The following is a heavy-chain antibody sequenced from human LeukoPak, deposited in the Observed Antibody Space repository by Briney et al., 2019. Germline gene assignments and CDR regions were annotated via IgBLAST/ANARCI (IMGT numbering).Heavy chain of an antibody. CDR3: ARHLGVTRRPDSSGYYYVPDAFDI. CDR1: GFTFSSYE. J-gene: IGHJ3*02. CDR2: ISSSGSTI. Sequence: PGGSLRLSCAASGFTFSSYEMNWVRQAPGKGLEWGSYISSSGSTIYYADSVKGRFTISRDNAKNSLYLQMNSLRAEDTAVYYCARHLGVTRRPDSSGYYYVPDAFDIWGQGTMVTVSS. D-gene: IGHD3-22*01. V-gene: IGHV3-48*03.